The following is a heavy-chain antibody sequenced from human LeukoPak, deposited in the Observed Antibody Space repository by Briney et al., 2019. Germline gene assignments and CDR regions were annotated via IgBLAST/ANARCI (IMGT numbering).Heavy chain of an antibody. J-gene: IGHJ4*02. V-gene: IGHV3-23*01. CDR3: ANDSYIAVTGRDY. CDR2: ISGSGGHT. Sequence: PGGSLRLSCAASGFTFSSYAMSWVRQAPGKGLEWVSTISGSGGHTCYADSVKGRFTISRDDSKNTLYLQMNSLRAEDTAVYYCANDSYIAVTGRDYWGQGTLVTVSS. CDR1: GFTFSSYA. D-gene: IGHD6-19*01.